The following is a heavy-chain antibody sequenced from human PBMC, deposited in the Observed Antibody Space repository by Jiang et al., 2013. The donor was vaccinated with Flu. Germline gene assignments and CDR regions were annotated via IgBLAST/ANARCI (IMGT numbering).Heavy chain of an antibody. CDR2: TYYRSKWYN. J-gene: IGHJ4*02. Sequence: SQTLSLTCAISGDSVSSNSAAWNWIRQSPSRGLEWLGRTYYRSKWYNDYAVSVKSRITINPDTSKNQFSLQLNSVTPEDTAVYYCAGAAGGVWFGESHFDYWGQGTLVTVSS. CDR1: GDSVSSNSAA. D-gene: IGHD3-10*01. CDR3: AGAAGGVWFGESHFDY. V-gene: IGHV6-1*01.